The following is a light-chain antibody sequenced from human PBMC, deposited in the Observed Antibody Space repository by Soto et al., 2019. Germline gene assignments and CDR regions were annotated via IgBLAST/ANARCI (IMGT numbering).Light chain of an antibody. Sequence: DIQMTQSPSSLSASVGDRVTITCRASQSIANYLAWYPQKPGKVPKLLIYAASILKSGVPSRFSGSQYGTDFTLTISSLQPEDVATYYYQKYNTAPFTFGPGTKLYVK. J-gene: IGKJ3*01. CDR3: QKYNTAPFT. V-gene: IGKV1-27*01. CDR2: AAS. CDR1: QSIANY.